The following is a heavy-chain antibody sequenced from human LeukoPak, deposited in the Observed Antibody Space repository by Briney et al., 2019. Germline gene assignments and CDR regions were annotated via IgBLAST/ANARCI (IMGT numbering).Heavy chain of an antibody. J-gene: IGHJ6*03. CDR2: MNPNSGNT. CDR1: GYTFTSYD. CDR3: ARGPYGSGRYTMDV. Sequence: GASVKVSCKASGYTFTSYDTNWVRQATGQGLEWMGWMNPNSGNTGYAQKFQGRVTMTRNTSISTAYMELSNLRSEDTAVYYCARGPYGSGRYTMDVWGKGTTVTVSS. D-gene: IGHD3-10*01. V-gene: IGHV1-8*01.